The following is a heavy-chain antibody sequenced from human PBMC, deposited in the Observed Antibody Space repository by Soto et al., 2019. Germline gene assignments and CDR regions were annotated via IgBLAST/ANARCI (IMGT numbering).Heavy chain of an antibody. CDR2: IYPGDSDT. Sequence: GASLKISCKGSGYSFTSYWIGWVRQMPGKGLEWMGIIYPGDSDTRYSPSFQGQVTISADKSISTAYLQWGSLKASDTAMYYCARLQRHAYNDYWGQGTLVTVSS. CDR1: GYSFTSYW. V-gene: IGHV5-51*01. J-gene: IGHJ4*02. CDR3: ARLQRHAYNDY. D-gene: IGHD1-1*01.